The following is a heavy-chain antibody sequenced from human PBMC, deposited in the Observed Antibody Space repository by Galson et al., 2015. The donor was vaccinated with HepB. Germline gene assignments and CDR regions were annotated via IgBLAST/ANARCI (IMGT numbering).Heavy chain of an antibody. J-gene: IGHJ6*02. CDR3: AKTMDGHFYYYGMDV. D-gene: IGHD3-3*01. CDR2: ISFDGSDR. V-gene: IGHV3-30*18. Sequence: SLRLSCAASGFIFSHYGMHWVRQAPGKGLEWVAVISFDGSDRYYADSVKGRFTTSRDSSKNTVNLQMNSLRTEDTAVYYCAKTMDGHFYYYGMDVWGQGTTVTVSS. CDR1: GFIFSHYG.